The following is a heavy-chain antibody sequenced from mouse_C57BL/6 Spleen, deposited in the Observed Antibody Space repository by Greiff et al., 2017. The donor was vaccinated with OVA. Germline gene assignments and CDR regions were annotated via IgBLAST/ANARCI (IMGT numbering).Heavy chain of an antibody. CDR1: GYTFTDYE. CDR3: TSFCV. V-gene: IGHV1-15*01. CDR2: IDPETGGT. J-gene: IGHJ1*03. Sequence: VQLQQSGAGLVRPGASVTLSCKASGYTFTDYEMHWVKQTPVHGLEWIGAIDPETGGTAYNQKFKGKAILTADNSSSTAYMELRSLTSEISAVYYCTSFCVWGTGTTVTVSS.